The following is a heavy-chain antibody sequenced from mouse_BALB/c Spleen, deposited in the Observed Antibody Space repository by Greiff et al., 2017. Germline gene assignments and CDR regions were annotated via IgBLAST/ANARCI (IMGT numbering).Heavy chain of an antibody. J-gene: IGHJ4*01. Sequence: EVQRVESGGGLVQPGGSRKLSCAASGFTFSSFGMHWVRQAPEKGLEWVAYISSGSSTIYYADTVKGRFTISRDNPKNTLFLQMTSLRSEDTAMYYCARSGNWAYYYAMDYWGQGTSVTVSS. CDR1: GFTFSSFG. V-gene: IGHV5-17*02. CDR3: ARSGNWAYYYAMDY. D-gene: IGHD4-1*01. CDR2: ISSGSSTI.